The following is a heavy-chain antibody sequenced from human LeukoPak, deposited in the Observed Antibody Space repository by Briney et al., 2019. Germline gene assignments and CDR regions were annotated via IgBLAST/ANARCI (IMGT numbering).Heavy chain of an antibody. J-gene: IGHJ5*02. V-gene: IGHV1-69*08. CDR2: IIAILDTA. D-gene: IGHD5-12*01. Sequence: SVKVSCKASGGSFSDYSISWVRRPPGQGLEWMGRIIAILDTAHYAQKFQGRFTITADKSTTTVYMELSSLRSDDTAVYYCVRSGYDYDWFDPWGQGTLVTVSS. CDR1: GGSFSDYS. CDR3: VRSGYDYDWFDP.